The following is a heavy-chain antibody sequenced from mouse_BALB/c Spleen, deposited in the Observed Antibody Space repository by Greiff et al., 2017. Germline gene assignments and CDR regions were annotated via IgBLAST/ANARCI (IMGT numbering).Heavy chain of an antibody. CDR2: ISYSGST. CDR3: ARAYYGYGFDY. D-gene: IGHD1-2*01. V-gene: IGHV3-2*02. Sequence: EVQLQESGPGLVKPSQSLSLTCTVTGYSITSDYAWNWIRQFPGNKLEWMGYISYSGSTSYNPSLKSRISITRDTSKNQFFLQLNSVTTEDTATYYCARAYYGYGFDYWGQGTTLTVSS. CDR1: GYSITSDYA. J-gene: IGHJ2*01.